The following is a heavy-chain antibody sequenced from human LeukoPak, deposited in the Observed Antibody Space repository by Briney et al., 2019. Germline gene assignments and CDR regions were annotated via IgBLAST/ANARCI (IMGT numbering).Heavy chain of an antibody. J-gene: IGHJ4*02. CDR1: GGSISSYY. Sequence: KTSETLSLTRTVSGGSISSYYWSWIRQPAGKGLEWIGRIYTSGSTNYNPSLRSRVTMSVDTSKNQFSLKLSSVTAADTAVYYCAREKQQQLFDYWGQGTLVTVSS. D-gene: IGHD6-13*01. CDR3: AREKQQQLFDY. V-gene: IGHV4-4*07. CDR2: IYTSGST.